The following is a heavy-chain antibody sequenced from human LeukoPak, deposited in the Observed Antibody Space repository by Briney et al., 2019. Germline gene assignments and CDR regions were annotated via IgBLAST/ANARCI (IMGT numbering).Heavy chain of an antibody. CDR1: SASITSSPYF. CDR2: ISYSGTT. Sequence: PSETLSLTCTVSSASITSSPYFWGWIRQSPGKGLEWIGSISYSGTTYYNPSLKSRVTISVDTSKNQFSLKLNSVTAADTAVYYCARHFIAVAGTIVYWFDPWGQGTLVTVSS. CDR3: ARHFIAVAGTIVYWFDP. V-gene: IGHV4-39*01. D-gene: IGHD6-19*01. J-gene: IGHJ5*02.